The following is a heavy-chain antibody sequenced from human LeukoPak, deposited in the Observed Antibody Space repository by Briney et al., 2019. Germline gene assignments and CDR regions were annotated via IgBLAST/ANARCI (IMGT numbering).Heavy chain of an antibody. V-gene: IGHV1-18*01. J-gene: IGHJ4*02. CDR3: ARDGDYVWGNYRSYYFDY. Sequence: EASVKVSCKASGYTFTSYGISWVRQAPGQGLEWMGWISAYNGNTNYAQKPQGRVTMTTDTSTRTAYMELRSLRSDDTAVYYCARDGDYVWGNYRSYYFDYWGQGTLVTVSS. CDR1: GYTFTSYG. CDR2: ISAYNGNT. D-gene: IGHD3-16*02.